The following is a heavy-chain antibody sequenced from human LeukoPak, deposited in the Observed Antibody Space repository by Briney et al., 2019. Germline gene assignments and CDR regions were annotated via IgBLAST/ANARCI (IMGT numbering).Heavy chain of an antibody. CDR3: ARQPGGTAAFDI. CDR1: GASIDSYY. D-gene: IGHD6-13*01. Sequence: SETLSLTCTVSGASIDSYYWSWIRQPPGKGLEWIGYTHNNGDSNYNPSLKSRLTISVDTSKNEVSLVLTSVTAADTALYYCARQPGGTAAFDIGAEGTMVTVSA. J-gene: IGHJ3*02. CDR2: THNNGDS. V-gene: IGHV4-59*08.